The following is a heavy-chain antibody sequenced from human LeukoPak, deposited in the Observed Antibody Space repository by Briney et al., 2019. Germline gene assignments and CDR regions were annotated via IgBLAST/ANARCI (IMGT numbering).Heavy chain of an antibody. Sequence: SETLSLTCTVSGGSIRSSYYYWGWIRQPPGKGLEWIGSIYDSGSTYYNPSLKSRVTISVDTSKNQFSLKLNSVTAADTAVYYCARGPLGSGYTYFDYWGQGTLVTVSS. CDR3: ARGPLGSGYTYFDY. D-gene: IGHD5-12*01. CDR1: GGSIRSSYYY. J-gene: IGHJ4*02. CDR2: IYDSGST. V-gene: IGHV4-39*01.